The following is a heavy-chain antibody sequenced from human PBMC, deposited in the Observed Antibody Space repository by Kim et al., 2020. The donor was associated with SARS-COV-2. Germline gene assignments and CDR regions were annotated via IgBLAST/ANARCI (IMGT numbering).Heavy chain of an antibody. D-gene: IGHD5-18*01. J-gene: IGHJ4*02. Sequence: NDNPTLKSQVTISVDASKNQFSLKMNSVTAADTAVYYCARQSSYGGHLGYWGQGTLVTVSS. V-gene: IGHV4-59*08. CDR3: ARQSSYGGHLGY.